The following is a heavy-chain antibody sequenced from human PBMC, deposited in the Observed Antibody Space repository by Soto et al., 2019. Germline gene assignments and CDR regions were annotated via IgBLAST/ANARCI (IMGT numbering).Heavy chain of an antibody. CDR3: AKTSGNYDFWSGYYPILFDY. Sequence: GGSLRLSCAASGFTFSSYAMSWVRQAPGKGLEWVSAISGSGGSTYYADSVKGRFTISRDNSKNTLYLQMNSLRAEDTAVYYCAKTSGNYDFWSGYYPILFDYWGQGTLVTVSS. D-gene: IGHD3-3*01. V-gene: IGHV3-23*01. CDR1: GFTFSSYA. CDR2: ISGSGGST. J-gene: IGHJ4*02.